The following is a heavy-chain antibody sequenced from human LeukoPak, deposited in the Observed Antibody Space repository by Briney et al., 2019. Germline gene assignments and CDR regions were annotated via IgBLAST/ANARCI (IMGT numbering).Heavy chain of an antibody. CDR2: IIPILGIA. Sequence: GASVKVSCKASGGTFSSYTISWVRQAPGQGLEWMGRIIPILGIANYAQKFQGRVTITADKSTSTAYMELSSLRSEDTAVYYCASSLSYYDFWSGEKFDYWGQGTLVTVSS. CDR3: ASSLSYYDFWSGEKFDY. V-gene: IGHV1-69*02. CDR1: GGTFSSYT. J-gene: IGHJ4*02. D-gene: IGHD3-3*01.